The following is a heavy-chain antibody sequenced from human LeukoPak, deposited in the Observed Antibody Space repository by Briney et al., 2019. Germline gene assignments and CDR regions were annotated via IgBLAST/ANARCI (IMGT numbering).Heavy chain of an antibody. V-gene: IGHV4-59*08. D-gene: IGHD6-13*01. CDR1: GGFISSYY. CDR3: AREGVRSNSWYNWFDP. J-gene: IGHJ5*02. CDR2: IYYSGST. Sequence: SETLSLTCTVSGGFISSYYWSWIRQPPGKGLGWIGFIYYSGSTNYNPSLKSRVTISLDTSKTQFSLKLTSVTAAYTAVYYCAREGVRSNSWYNWFDPWGQGTLVTVSS.